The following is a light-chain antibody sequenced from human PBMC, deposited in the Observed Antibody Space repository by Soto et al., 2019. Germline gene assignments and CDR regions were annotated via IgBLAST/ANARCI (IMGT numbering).Light chain of an antibody. CDR1: QTVRNNY. J-gene: IGKJ5*01. V-gene: IGKV3-20*01. CDR3: QQCHKWPRIT. CDR2: DAS. Sequence: EFVLTQSPGTLSLSPGERATLSCRASQTVRNNYLAWYQQKPGQAPRLLIYDASSRATGIPDRFSGGGSGTDFTLTISRLEPEDFAVYYCQQCHKWPRITFGPGTRLEIK.